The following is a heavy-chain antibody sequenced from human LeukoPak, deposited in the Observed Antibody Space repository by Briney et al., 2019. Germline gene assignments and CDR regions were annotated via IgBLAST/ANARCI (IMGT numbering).Heavy chain of an antibody. CDR2: IYTSGST. D-gene: IGHD1-26*01. V-gene: IGHV4-4*07. Sequence: SETLSLTCTVSGGSISNYFWTWIRQPAGKGLEWIGRIYTSGSTIYNPSLMSRVTMSEDTSKNQFSLKLSSVTAADTAVYYCARERGNLRGDAFDIWGQGTMVTVSS. CDR3: ARERGNLRGDAFDI. CDR1: GGSISNYF. J-gene: IGHJ3*02.